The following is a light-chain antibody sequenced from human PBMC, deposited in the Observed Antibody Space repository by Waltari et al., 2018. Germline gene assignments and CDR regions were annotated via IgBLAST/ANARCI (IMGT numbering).Light chain of an antibody. Sequence: DIVMTQSPDSLAVSLGERATINCQSSQSILYSSNNKNYLAWYQQKPGQPPKLLVDWASTRESGVPDRFSASGSGTDFTLTISSLQAEDVAVYYCQQFYTTPFTFGQGTRLEIK. V-gene: IGKV4-1*01. J-gene: IGKJ5*01. CDR3: QQFYTTPFT. CDR1: QSILYSSNNKNY. CDR2: WAS.